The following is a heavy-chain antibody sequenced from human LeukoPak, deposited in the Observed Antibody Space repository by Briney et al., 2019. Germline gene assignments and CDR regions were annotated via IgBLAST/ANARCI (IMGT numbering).Heavy chain of an antibody. CDR2: IYYSGST. V-gene: IGHV4-59*01. CDR1: GGSISSYY. D-gene: IGHD2-8*01. Sequence: SETLSLTCTVFGGSISSYYWSWIRQPPGKGLEWIGYIYYSGSTNYNPSLKSRVTISVDTSKNRFSLKLSSVTAADTAVYYCARTEGPLNPIDYWGQGTLVTVSS. CDR3: ARTEGPLNPIDY. J-gene: IGHJ4*02.